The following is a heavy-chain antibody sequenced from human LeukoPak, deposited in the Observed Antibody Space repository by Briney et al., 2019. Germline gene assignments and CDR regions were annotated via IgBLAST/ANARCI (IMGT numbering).Heavy chain of an antibody. Sequence: PGGSLRLSCAASGFTFSSYGMHWVRQAPGKGLEWVSYISSSGSTIYYADSVKGRFTISRDNAKNSLYLQMNSLRAEDTAVYYCARDLGGSYYTFDYWGQGTLVTVSS. CDR2: ISSSGSTI. CDR3: ARDLGGSYYTFDY. V-gene: IGHV3-48*04. CDR1: GFTFSSYG. J-gene: IGHJ4*02. D-gene: IGHD1-26*01.